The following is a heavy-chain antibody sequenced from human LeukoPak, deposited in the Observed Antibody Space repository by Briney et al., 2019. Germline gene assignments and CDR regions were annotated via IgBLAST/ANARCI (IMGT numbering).Heavy chain of an antibody. V-gene: IGHV3-33*01. CDR3: ARAEYSSAPPDY. Sequence: QSGGSLRLSCAASGFTFSSYGMHWVRQAPGKGLEWVAVIWYDGSNKYYADSVKGRFTISRDNSKNTLYLQMNSLRAEDTAVYYCARAEYSSAPPDYWGQEPWSPSPQ. D-gene: IGHD6-6*01. CDR1: GFTFSSYG. J-gene: IGHJ4*01. CDR2: IWYDGSNK.